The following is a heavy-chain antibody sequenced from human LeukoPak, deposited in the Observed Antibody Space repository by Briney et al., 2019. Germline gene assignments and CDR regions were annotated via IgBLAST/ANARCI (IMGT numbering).Heavy chain of an antibody. CDR2: ISGYNGNT. CDR1: GYTFTSYG. Sequence: GASVKVSCKASGYTFTSYGISWVRQAPGQGLEWMGWISGYNGNTKYAQKFQARVTLTTDTSTSTAFMELSSLTSEDTAVYYCARGVNSQGTAMVLFDSWGQGSLVTVSA. J-gene: IGHJ4*02. D-gene: IGHD5-18*01. CDR3: ARGVNSQGTAMVLFDS. V-gene: IGHV1-18*01.